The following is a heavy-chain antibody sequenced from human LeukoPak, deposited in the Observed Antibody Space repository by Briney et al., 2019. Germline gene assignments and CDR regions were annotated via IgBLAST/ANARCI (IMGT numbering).Heavy chain of an antibody. Sequence: ASVKVSCKASGGTFSSYAISWVRQAPGQGLEWMGGIIPIFGTSNYAQKFQGRVTINTYESTSTAYMELSSLRSEDTAVYYCAGYGPPLDYYFDYWGQGTLVTVSS. D-gene: IGHD3-10*01. V-gene: IGHV1-69*05. J-gene: IGHJ4*02. CDR3: AGYGPPLDYYFDY. CDR1: GGTFSSYA. CDR2: IIPIFGTS.